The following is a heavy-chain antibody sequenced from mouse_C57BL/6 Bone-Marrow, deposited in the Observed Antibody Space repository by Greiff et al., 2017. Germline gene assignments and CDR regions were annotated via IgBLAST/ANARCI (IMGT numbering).Heavy chain of an antibody. Sequence: VQLQQPGAELVKPGASVKLSCKASGYTFTSYWMQWVKQRPGQGLEWIGEIDPSDSDTNYNQKFKGKATLTVDTSSSTAYMQLSSLTSEDSAVYYCALVGDPWFAYWGQGTLVTVSA. D-gene: IGHD3-1*01. CDR2: IDPSDSDT. V-gene: IGHV1-50*01. CDR3: ALVGDPWFAY. J-gene: IGHJ3*01. CDR1: GYTFTSYW.